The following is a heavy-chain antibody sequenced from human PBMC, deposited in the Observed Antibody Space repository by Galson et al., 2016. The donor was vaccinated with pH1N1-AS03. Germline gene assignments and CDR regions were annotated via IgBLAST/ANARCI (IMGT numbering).Heavy chain of an antibody. CDR1: GGTFDNHP. D-gene: IGHD3/OR15-3a*01. CDR2: FIPIFGTT. J-gene: IGHJ1*01. V-gene: IGHV1-69*05. Sequence: SVKVSCKASGGTFDNHPINWVRQAPGQGLEWMGGFIPIFGTTNYAPKYQGRVTFTTDDSKNSLFLQINTLWAEDTAVYFCARNVADRTGATELDWWGQGTLVTVSS. CDR3: ARNVADRTGATELDW.